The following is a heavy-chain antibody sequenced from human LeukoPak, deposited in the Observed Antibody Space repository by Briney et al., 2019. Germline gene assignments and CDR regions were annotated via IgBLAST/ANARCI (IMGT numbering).Heavy chain of an antibody. Sequence: GGSLRLSCAASGFTFSSYGMHWVRQAPGKGLEWVANIKQDGSEKYYVDSVKGRFTISRDNAKNSLYLQMNSLRAEDTAVYYCARAYYMDVWGKGTTVTVSS. CDR2: IKQDGSEK. CDR3: ARAYYMDV. CDR1: GFTFSSYG. J-gene: IGHJ6*03. V-gene: IGHV3-7*04.